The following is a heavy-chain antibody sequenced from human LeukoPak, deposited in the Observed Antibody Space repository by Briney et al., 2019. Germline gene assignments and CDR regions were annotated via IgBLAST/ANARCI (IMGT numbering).Heavy chain of an antibody. CDR3: TRESGAFSPFGF. CDR2: VHLSGAT. CDR1: GGSITTTNW. D-gene: IGHD1-26*01. V-gene: IGHV4-4*02. J-gene: IGHJ4*02. Sequence: SETLSLTCAVSGGSITTTNWWSWVRPPPGKGLEWIGEVHLSGATNYNPPLESRVSMSIDKSKNHLSLEVTSVTAADTAIYYCTRESGAFSPFGFWGQGTLLTVSS.